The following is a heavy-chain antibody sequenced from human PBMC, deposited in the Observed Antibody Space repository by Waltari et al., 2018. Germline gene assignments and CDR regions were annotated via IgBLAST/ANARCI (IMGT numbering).Heavy chain of an antibody. J-gene: IGHJ3*02. Sequence: QVQLVQSGAAGKKPGASVKVSCKAPGYTFTGHSMHRVRRAPGQGLEWMGRINPNSGGTNNAQKFQGRVTMTRDTSISTAYMELSRLRSDDTAVYYCARVWAVTTDAFDIWGQGTMVTVSS. CDR2: INPNSGGT. CDR3: ARVWAVTTDAFDI. D-gene: IGHD4-17*01. V-gene: IGHV1-2*06. CDR1: GYTFTGHS.